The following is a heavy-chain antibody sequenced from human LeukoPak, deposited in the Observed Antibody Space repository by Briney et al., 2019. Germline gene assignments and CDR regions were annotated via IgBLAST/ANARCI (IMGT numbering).Heavy chain of an antibody. CDR2: ISYDGSNK. CDR1: GFTFSSYA. V-gene: IGHV3-30-3*01. D-gene: IGHD1-1*01. J-gene: IGHJ4*02. Sequence: GRSLRLSCAASGFTFSSYAIHWVRQAPGKGLEWVAVISYDGSNKYYADSVKGRFTISRDNSKNTLYLQMNSLRAEDTAVYYCARGVNWYFDYWGQGTLVTVSS. CDR3: ARGVNWYFDY.